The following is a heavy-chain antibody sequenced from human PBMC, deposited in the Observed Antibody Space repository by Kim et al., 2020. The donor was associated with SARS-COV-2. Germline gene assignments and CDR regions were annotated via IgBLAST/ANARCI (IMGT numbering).Heavy chain of an antibody. Sequence: GGSLRLSCAASGFTFSSYEMNWVRQAPGKGLEWVSYISSSGSTIYYADSVKGRFTISRDNAKNSLYLQMNSLRAEDTAVYYCARDRGGSSSCDYWGQGTLVTVSS. D-gene: IGHD6-13*01. V-gene: IGHV3-48*03. CDR2: ISSSGSTI. CDR3: ARDRGGSSSCDY. CDR1: GFTFSSYE. J-gene: IGHJ4*02.